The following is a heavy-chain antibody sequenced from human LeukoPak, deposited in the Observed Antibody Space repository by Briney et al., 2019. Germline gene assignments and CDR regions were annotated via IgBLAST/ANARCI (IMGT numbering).Heavy chain of an antibody. CDR2: ISDTGTST. CDR1: GFNFNKYL. Sequence: GGSLRLSCAASGFNFNKYLMSWVRQAPGKGLEWVSGISDTGTSTYYADSVKGRFTISRDNSKNTLYFQMNSLRAEDTAVYYCARTLAYGSGSYHRRTTYYFDYWGQGTLVTVSS. J-gene: IGHJ4*02. D-gene: IGHD3-10*01. CDR3: ARTLAYGSGSYHRRTTYYFDY. V-gene: IGHV3-23*01.